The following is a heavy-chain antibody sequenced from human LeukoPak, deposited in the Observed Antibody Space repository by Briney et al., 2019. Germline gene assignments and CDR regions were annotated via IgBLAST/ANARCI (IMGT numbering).Heavy chain of an antibody. J-gene: IGHJ4*02. Sequence: GGSLRLSCAASGFTFSTYAMSWVRQAPGKGLEWVSFISGGGVNTYYADSVKGRFTISRDNSKNTLYLQMNSLRAEDTAVYYCASHWNYEGKDGFDYWGQGTLVTVSS. D-gene: IGHD1-7*01. CDR3: ASHWNYEGKDGFDY. CDR2: ISGGGVNT. CDR1: GFTFSTYA. V-gene: IGHV3-23*01.